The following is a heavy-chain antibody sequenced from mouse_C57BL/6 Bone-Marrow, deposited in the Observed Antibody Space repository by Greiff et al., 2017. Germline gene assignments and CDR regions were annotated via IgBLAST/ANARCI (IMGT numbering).Heavy chain of an antibody. CDR3: AREYYGRFAY. J-gene: IGHJ3*01. V-gene: IGHV1-80*01. CDR1: GYAFSSYW. Sequence: VQLQQSGAELVKPGASVKISCKASGYAFSSYWMNWVKQRPGKGLEWIGQLYPGDGDTNYNGKFKGKDTLTADKSSSTAYMQLSSLTSEDSAVYFCAREYYGRFAYWGQGTLVTVSA. D-gene: IGHD1-1*01. CDR2: LYPGDGDT.